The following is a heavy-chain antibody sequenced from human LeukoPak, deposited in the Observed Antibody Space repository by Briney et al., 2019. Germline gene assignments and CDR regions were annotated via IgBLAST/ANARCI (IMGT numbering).Heavy chain of an antibody. CDR1: GYTFTSYG. Sequence: GASVKVSCKASGYTFTSYGISWVRQAPGQGLEWMGIINPSGGSTSYAQKFQGRVTMTRDTSTSTVYMELSSLRSEDTAVYYCARSPSGTNDAFDIWGQGTMVTVSS. J-gene: IGHJ3*02. V-gene: IGHV1-46*01. CDR2: INPSGGST. CDR3: ARSPSGTNDAFDI.